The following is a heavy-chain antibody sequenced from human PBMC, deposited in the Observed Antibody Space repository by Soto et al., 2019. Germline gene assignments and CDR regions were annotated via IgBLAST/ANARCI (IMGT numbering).Heavy chain of an antibody. CDR2: IIPIPGIA. V-gene: IGHV1-69*08. Sequence: QVQLVQSGAEVKKPGSSVKVSCKASGGTFSSYTISWVRQAPGQGLEWMGRIIPIPGIANYAQKFQGRVTMTAHKSSSTAYMELRSLTSEDTAVYYCAREEYYYGSGAYFDCWGQGTLVSVSS. J-gene: IGHJ4*02. CDR3: AREEYYYGSGAYFDC. D-gene: IGHD3-10*01. CDR1: GGTFSSYT.